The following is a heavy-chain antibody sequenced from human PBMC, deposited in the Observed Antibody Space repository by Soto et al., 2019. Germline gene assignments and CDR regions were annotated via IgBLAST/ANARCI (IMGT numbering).Heavy chain of an antibody. J-gene: IGHJ4*02. Sequence: GGSLRLSCTASGFILSNYAMNWVRQAPGKGLEWVSTLSKDGANEHYADSVKGRFTISRDGSMNTLYLQMNSLRAEDTAMYYCAKDPSTGSADYWGQGTQVTVSS. CDR2: LSKDGANE. CDR1: GFILSNYA. V-gene: IGHV3-23*01. CDR3: AKDPSTGSADY. D-gene: IGHD3-9*01.